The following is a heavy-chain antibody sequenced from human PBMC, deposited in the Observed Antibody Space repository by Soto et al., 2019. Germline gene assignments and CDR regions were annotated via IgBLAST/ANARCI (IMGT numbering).Heavy chain of an antibody. CDR1: GGTFSSYA. V-gene: IGHV1-69*13. J-gene: IGHJ5*02. CDR3: ARTRDDYGGNSGFDP. CDR2: IIPIFGTA. Sequence: ASVKVSCKASGGTFSSYAISWVRQAPGQGLEWMGGIIPIFGTANYAQKFQGRVTITADESTSTAYMELSRLRSEDTAVYYCARTRDDYGGNSGFDPWGQGTLVTVSS. D-gene: IGHD4-17*01.